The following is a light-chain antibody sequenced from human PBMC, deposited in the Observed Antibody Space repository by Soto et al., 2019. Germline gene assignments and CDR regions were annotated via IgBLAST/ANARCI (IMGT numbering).Light chain of an antibody. V-gene: IGKV1-39*01. Sequence: DIQMTQSPSTLSASLGDRVTITCRASQSISRWLAWYQQKPGKAPNLLMYGASYLKSGVPTRFSGSGSGTDFTLTISSLQPEDFAIYYCQQTYTTPEITFGQGTRLEIK. CDR2: GAS. CDR1: QSISRW. CDR3: QQTYTTPEIT. J-gene: IGKJ5*01.